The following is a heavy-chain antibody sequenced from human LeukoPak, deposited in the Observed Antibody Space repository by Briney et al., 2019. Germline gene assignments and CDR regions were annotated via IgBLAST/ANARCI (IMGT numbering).Heavy chain of an antibody. D-gene: IGHD2-2*01. CDR2: IRGDGVTT. Sequence: GGSLRLSCAASGFTFSSHGMNWVRQAPGKGLEWVSGIRGDGVTTYYADSVKGRFTISRDNSKNTLYLQMNSLRAEDTAVYYCASQGVFYQGWFDPWGQGTLVTVSS. CDR1: GFTFSSHG. J-gene: IGHJ5*02. CDR3: ASQGVFYQGWFDP. V-gene: IGHV3-23*01.